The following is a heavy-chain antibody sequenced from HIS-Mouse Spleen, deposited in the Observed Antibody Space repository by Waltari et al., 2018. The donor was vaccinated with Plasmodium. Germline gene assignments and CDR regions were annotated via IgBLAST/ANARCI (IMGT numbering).Heavy chain of an antibody. V-gene: IGHV3-7*01. CDR1: GFTVSSYW. Sequence: EVQLVESGGGLVQPGGSLRLSRAASGFTVSSYWMSWVRQAPGKGLEWVANIKQDGSEKYYVDSVKGRFTISRDNAKNSLYLQMNSLRAEDTAVYYCASSWYWYFDLWGRGTLVTVSS. D-gene: IGHD6-13*01. CDR3: ASSWYWYFDL. J-gene: IGHJ2*01. CDR2: IKQDGSEK.